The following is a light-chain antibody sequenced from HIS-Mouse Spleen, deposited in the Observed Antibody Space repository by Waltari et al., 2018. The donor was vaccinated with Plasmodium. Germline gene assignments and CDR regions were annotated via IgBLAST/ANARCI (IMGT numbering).Light chain of an antibody. CDR2: VAS. J-gene: IGKJ4*01. CDR3: QQYGSSPLT. V-gene: IGKV3-20*01. CDR1: QSVSSSY. Sequence: EIVLTPSPRTLSLSPGETATLPCRASQSVSSSYLSWYQHKPGQAPRLLIYVASSRATGIPDRFSGSGSGTDFTLTISRLEPEDFAVYYCQQYGSSPLTFGGGTKVEIK.